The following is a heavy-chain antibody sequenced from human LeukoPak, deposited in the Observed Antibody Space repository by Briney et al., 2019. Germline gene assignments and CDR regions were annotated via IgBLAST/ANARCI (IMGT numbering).Heavy chain of an antibody. D-gene: IGHD2-15*01. CDR2: IYTSGST. Sequence: SETLSLXCTVSGGSISSYYWSWIRQPAGKGLEWIGRIYTSGSTNYNPSLKSRVTMSVDTSKNQFSLKLSSVTAADTAVYYCARAGCSGGSCNFDYWGQGTLVTVSS. J-gene: IGHJ4*02. CDR3: ARAGCSGGSCNFDY. V-gene: IGHV4-4*07. CDR1: GGSISSYY.